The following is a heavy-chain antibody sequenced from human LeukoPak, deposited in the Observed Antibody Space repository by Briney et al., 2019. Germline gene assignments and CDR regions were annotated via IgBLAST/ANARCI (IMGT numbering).Heavy chain of an antibody. CDR1: GFTFDSYS. Sequence: GRSLRLSCVVTGFTFDSYSMSWVRQAPGKGLEGISYISNSGSPIYYADSVKGRLTISRDKDRSSLYLQMNSLAADDTAVYYCARGLALGLTVTPKAFDYWGQGTLVTVSS. CDR3: ARGLALGLTVTPKAFDY. V-gene: IGHV3-48*01. D-gene: IGHD4-11*01. J-gene: IGHJ4*02. CDR2: ISNSGSPI.